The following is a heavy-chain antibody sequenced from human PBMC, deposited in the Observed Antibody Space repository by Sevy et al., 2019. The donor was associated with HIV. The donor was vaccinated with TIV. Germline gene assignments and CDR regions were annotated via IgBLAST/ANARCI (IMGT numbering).Heavy chain of an antibody. V-gene: IGHV3-7*01. CDR1: GFTFSSYW. D-gene: IGHD3-3*01. CDR3: ARVALVSDYDFWSGYYSNKYYYYGMDV. CDR2: IKQDGSEK. J-gene: IGHJ6*02. Sequence: GGSLRLSCAASGFTFSSYWMSWVRQAPGKGLEWVANIKQDGSEKYYVDSVKGRFTISRDNAKNSLYLQMNSLRAEDTAGYYCARVALVSDYDFWSGYYSNKYYYYGMDVWGQGTTVTVSS.